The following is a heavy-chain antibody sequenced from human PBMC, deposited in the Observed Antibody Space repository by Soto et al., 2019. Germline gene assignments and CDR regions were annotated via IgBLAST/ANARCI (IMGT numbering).Heavy chain of an antibody. V-gene: IGHV1-18*04. J-gene: IGHJ4*02. Sequence: ASVKVSCKASGYTFTSYGISWVRQAPGQGLEWMGWISAYNGNTNYAQKLQGRVTMTTDTSTSTAYTELRSLRSDDTAVYYCAREEHFDWSVGDYWGQGTLVTVSS. CDR3: AREEHFDWSVGDY. D-gene: IGHD3-9*01. CDR1: GYTFTSYG. CDR2: ISAYNGNT.